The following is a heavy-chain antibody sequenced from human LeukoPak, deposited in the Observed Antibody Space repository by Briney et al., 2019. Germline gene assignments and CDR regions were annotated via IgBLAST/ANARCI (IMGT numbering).Heavy chain of an antibody. V-gene: IGHV3-30-3*01. Sequence: GGSLRLSCAASGFTFSSYAMHWVRQAPGKGLEWVAVISYDGSNNYYADSVKGRFTISRDNAKNSLFLQVNSLRAEDTALYYCARVVTAWSMDVWGKGTTVTVSS. CDR3: ARVVTAWSMDV. J-gene: IGHJ6*03. D-gene: IGHD2-21*02. CDR2: ISYDGSNN. CDR1: GFTFSSYA.